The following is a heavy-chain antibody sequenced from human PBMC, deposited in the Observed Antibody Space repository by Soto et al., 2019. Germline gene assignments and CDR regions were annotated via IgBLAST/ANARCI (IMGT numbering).Heavy chain of an antibody. CDR1: GCSISSSSYY. CDR3: ARIYLYYYYYMDV. Sequence: LSETLSLTCTVSGCSISSSSYYWGWIRQPPGKGLEWIGSIYYSGSTYYNPSLKSRVTISVGTSKNQFSLKLSSVTAADTAVYYCARIYLYYYYYMDVWGKGTTVTVSS. CDR2: IYYSGST. V-gene: IGHV4-39*01. J-gene: IGHJ6*03. D-gene: IGHD2-2*02.